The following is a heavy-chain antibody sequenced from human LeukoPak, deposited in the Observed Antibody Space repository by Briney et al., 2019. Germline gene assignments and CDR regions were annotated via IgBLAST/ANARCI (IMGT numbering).Heavy chain of an antibody. CDR1: GFTFSNAW. CDR3: TTVPPANYYDITGYYHDGFDI. D-gene: IGHD3-22*01. J-gene: IGHJ3*02. CDR2: IKSKTDGGTT. V-gene: IGHV3-15*01. Sequence: GGSLRLSCAASGFTFSNAWMTWVRQAPGKGLEWVGRIKSKTDGGTTDYAAPVKGRFTISRDDSKNTLYLQMNSLKTEDTAVYYCTTVPPANYYDITGYYHDGFDIWGQGTVVTVSS.